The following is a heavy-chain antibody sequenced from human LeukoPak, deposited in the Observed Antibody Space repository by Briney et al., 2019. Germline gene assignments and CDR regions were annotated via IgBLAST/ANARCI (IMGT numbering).Heavy chain of an antibody. Sequence: AGGSLRLSCAASGFTFADYAMSWVRQAPGKGLEWVSGISGSGGSTYYADSVKGRFTISRDNSKNTLYLQMNSLRAEDTAVYYCARDHPVAGTASDYWGQGTLVTVSS. CDR2: ISGSGGST. CDR1: GFTFADYA. V-gene: IGHV3-23*01. CDR3: ARDHPVAGTASDY. D-gene: IGHD6-19*01. J-gene: IGHJ4*02.